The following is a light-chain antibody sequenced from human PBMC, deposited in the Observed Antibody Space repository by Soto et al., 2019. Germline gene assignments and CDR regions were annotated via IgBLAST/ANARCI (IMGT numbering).Light chain of an antibody. Sequence: EIFLTQSPATLSLSPGERSTLSFRASQSVNSNLTWYQQKPGQAPRLLIYGASTRATGIPARFSGSGSGTDFTLTISSLQPEDFTTYYCQQSYTTPWTFGQGTKVDIK. CDR3: QQSYTTPWT. V-gene: IGKV3-15*01. CDR1: QSVNSN. CDR2: GAS. J-gene: IGKJ1*01.